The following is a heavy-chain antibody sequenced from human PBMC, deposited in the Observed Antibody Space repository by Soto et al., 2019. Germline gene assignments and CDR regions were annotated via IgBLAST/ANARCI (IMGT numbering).Heavy chain of an antibody. CDR1: GDSISSSTYY. CDR3: ARPYFSSSSMFDY. Sequence: SETLSLTCTVSGDSISSSTYYWGWIRQPPGKGLEWVGCIYHTGTTYYNPSLKSRVTISVDTSKNQFSLKLSSVTAADTAVYYCARPYFSSSSMFDYWGQGTLVTVSS. D-gene: IGHD6-6*01. J-gene: IGHJ4*02. V-gene: IGHV4-39*01. CDR2: IYHTGTT.